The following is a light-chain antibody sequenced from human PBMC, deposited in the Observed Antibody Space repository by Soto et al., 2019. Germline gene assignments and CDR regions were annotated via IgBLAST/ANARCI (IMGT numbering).Light chain of an antibody. CDR3: QNYNGAPWT. Sequence: DIQMTQSPSSLSASVGDRVTITCRASQGISTYLVWYQQKPGTVPKLLIFAASTLHSGVPSRFSGSGSGTDFTLTISSLQPEDVATYYCQNYNGAPWTFGQGTKLEIK. V-gene: IGKV1-27*01. J-gene: IGKJ1*01. CDR1: QGISTY. CDR2: AAS.